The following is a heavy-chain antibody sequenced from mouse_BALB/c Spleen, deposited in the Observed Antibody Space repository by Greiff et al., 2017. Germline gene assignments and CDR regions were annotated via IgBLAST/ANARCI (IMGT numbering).Heavy chain of an antibody. CDR2: ISSGGST. CDR3: ARGNGNYAIDY. CDR1: GFTFSSYA. Sequence: DVQLVESGGGLVKPGGSLKLSCAASGFTFSSYAMSWVRQTPEKRLEWVASISSGGSTYYPDSVKGRFTISRDNARNILYLQMSSLRSEDTAMYYCARGNGNYAIDYWGQGTSVTVSA. D-gene: IGHD2-1*01. V-gene: IGHV5-6-5*01. J-gene: IGHJ4*01.